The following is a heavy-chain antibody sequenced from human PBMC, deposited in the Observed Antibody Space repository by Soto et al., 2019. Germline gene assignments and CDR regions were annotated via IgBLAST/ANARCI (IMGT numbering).Heavy chain of an antibody. D-gene: IGHD3-10*01. CDR3: ARGGRFGELLYYTHVSYYGTDV. Sequence: SETLSLTCAVYGGSFSGYYWSWIRQPPGKGLEWIGEINHSGSTNYNPSLKSRVTISVDTSKNQFSLKLSSVTAADTAVYYCARGGRFGELLYYTHVSYYGTDVWGQRTTVTASS. CDR2: INHSGST. V-gene: IGHV4-34*01. J-gene: IGHJ6*02. CDR1: GGSFSGYY.